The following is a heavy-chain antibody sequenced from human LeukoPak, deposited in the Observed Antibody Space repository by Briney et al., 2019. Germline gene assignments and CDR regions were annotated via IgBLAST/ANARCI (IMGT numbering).Heavy chain of an antibody. V-gene: IGHV3-11*04. CDR3: VRYPRLGGDDTGFDS. J-gene: IGHJ4*02. D-gene: IGHD2-21*01. CDR1: GFTFSDYY. Sequence: GGSLRLSCAASGFTFSDYYMSWIRQAPGKGLEWVSYISSSGSTIYYADSVKGRFTISRDNAKNSLYLQMNTLRAEDTAVYYCVRYPRLGGDDTGFDSWGQGTLVTVSS. CDR2: ISSSGSTI.